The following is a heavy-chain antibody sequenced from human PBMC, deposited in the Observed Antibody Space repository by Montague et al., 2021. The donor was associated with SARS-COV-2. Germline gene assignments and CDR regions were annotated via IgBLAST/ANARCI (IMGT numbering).Heavy chain of an antibody. D-gene: IGHD6-13*01. CDR1: GGSISSSSYY. V-gene: IGHV4-39*07. CDR2: IYYSGST. J-gene: IGHJ6*02. CDR3: ARVGRQQLVRLSGMDV. Sequence: SETLSLTCTVSGGSISSSSYYWVWIRPPQGKGLEWLGSIYYSGSTYSTPSLKIRVTISVATSKNQFSLKLSSVTAADTAVYYCARVGRQQLVRLSGMDVWGQGTTVTVSS.